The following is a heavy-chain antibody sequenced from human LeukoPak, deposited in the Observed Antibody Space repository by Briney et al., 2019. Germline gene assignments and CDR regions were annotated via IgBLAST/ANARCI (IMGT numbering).Heavy chain of an antibody. CDR3: ARVNARYLFDP. CDR2: ISSSGSYI. V-gene: IGHV3-21*06. CDR1: GFTFSSYS. Sequence: GGSLRLSCAASGFTFSSYSMNWVRQAPGKGLEWVSSISSSGSYIYYADSVKGRFTISRDNAKNSLYLQMNSLRAEDTAIYYCARVNARYLFDPWGQGTLVTVSS. D-gene: IGHD2-8*01. J-gene: IGHJ5*02.